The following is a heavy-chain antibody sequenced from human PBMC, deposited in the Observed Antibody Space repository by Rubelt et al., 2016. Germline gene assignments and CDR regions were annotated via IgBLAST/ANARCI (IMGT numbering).Heavy chain of an antibody. V-gene: IGHV3-48*02. CDR3: AREGGLDY. J-gene: IGHJ4*02. Sequence: DSAKGRFTISRDNSKNSLYLQMNSLRDEDTAIYYCAREGGLDYWGQGTLVTVSS. D-gene: IGHD3-16*01.